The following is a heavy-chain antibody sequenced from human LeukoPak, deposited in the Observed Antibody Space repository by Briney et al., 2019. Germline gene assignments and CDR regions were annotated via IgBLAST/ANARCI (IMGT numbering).Heavy chain of an antibody. Sequence: PTGGSLRLSCAASGFTFSSYAMSWVRQAPGKGLEWVSAISGSGGSTYYAHSVKGRFTISRDNSNNPLYLQMNSLRAEDTAVYYCAKRVNSGSYSFDYWGEGTLVTVSS. CDR1: GFTFSSYA. CDR3: AKRVNSGSYSFDY. J-gene: IGHJ4*02. D-gene: IGHD1-26*01. V-gene: IGHV3-23*01. CDR2: ISGSGGST.